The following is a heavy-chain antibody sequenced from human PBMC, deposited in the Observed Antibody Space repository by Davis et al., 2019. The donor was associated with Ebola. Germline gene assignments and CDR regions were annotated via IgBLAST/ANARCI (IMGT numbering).Heavy chain of an antibody. Sequence: SQTLSLTCAVYGGSFSGYYWSWIRQPPGKGLEWIGEINHSGSTNYNPSLKSRVTISVDTSKNQFSLKLSSVTAADTAVYYCVRGGVETPISFHYYFFGVNVWGQGTTVTVSS. CDR3: VRGGVETPISFHYYFFGVNV. CDR2: INHSGST. D-gene: IGHD3-16*01. V-gene: IGHV4-34*01. CDR1: GGSFSGYY. J-gene: IGHJ6*02.